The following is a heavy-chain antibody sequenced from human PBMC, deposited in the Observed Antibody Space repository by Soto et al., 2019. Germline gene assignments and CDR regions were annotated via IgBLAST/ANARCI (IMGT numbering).Heavy chain of an antibody. J-gene: IGHJ4*02. CDR2: ISAYNGNT. D-gene: IGHD2-15*01. V-gene: IGHV1-18*01. Sequence: ASVKVSCKASGYTFTSYGISWVRQAPGQGLEWMGWISAYNGNTNYAQKLQGRVTMTTDTSTSTAYTVLRSLRSDDTAVYYCASFVVAGKNGFDYWGQGTLVTVSS. CDR1: GYTFTSYG. CDR3: ASFVVAGKNGFDY.